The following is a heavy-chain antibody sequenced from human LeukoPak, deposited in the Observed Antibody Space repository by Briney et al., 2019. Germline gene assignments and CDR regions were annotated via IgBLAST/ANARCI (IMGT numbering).Heavy chain of an antibody. CDR2: IYSGGST. CDR1: GFTVSSNY. J-gene: IGHJ4*02. CDR3: ARDGIGLDCSSTSCYAAAGS. D-gene: IGHD2-2*01. Sequence: GGSLRLSCAASGFTVSSNYMSWVRQAPGKGLEWVSVIYSGGSTYYADSVKGRFTISRDNSKNMLYLQMNSLRAEDTAVYYCARDGIGLDCSSTSCYAAAGSWGQGTLVTVSS. V-gene: IGHV3-53*01.